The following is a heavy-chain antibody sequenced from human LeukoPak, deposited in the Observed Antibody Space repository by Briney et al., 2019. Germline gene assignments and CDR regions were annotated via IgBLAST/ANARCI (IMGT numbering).Heavy chain of an antibody. Sequence: GASVKVSCKISGYTLTELSMHWVRQAPGKGLEWMGGFDHGHGETIYAQKFQGRVTITTDESTSTAYMELSSLRSEDTAVYYCARFSYYDSSGNGGSDYWGQGTLVTVSS. CDR3: ARFSYYDSSGNGGSDY. J-gene: IGHJ4*02. D-gene: IGHD3-22*01. CDR1: GYTLTELS. V-gene: IGHV1-24*01. CDR2: FDHGHGET.